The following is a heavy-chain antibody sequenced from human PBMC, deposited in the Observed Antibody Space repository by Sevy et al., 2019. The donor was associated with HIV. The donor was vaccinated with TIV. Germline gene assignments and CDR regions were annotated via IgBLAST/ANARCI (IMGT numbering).Heavy chain of an antibody. V-gene: IGHV3-30-3*01. CDR2: ISYAGSHT. J-gene: IGHJ4*02. CDR1: GFNFGTHA. D-gene: IGHD4-17*01. CDR3: VRDRGAYAFIPSGY. Sequence: GGSLRLSCEGSGFNFGTHAIHWVRQPPGRGLEWVAVISYAGSHTYYADSVKGRFNISRDNSKNTLYLQMNSLRHEDSAIYFCVRDRGAYAFIPSGYWGQGTQVTVSS.